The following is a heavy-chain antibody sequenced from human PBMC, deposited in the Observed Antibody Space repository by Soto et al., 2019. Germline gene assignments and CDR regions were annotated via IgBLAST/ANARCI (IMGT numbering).Heavy chain of an antibody. J-gene: IGHJ4*02. CDR1: GCTFGSYS. D-gene: IGHD3-10*01. CDR2: FRTGGDDATT. Sequence: SLRLSFAASGCTFGSYSMSWVLQAPGKGLEWVSGFRTGGDDATTYYADSVKGRFTISRDNSNNMLFLQMNSLRAEDTAIYYCAKKANSGQGSQYFDNWGQGTMVTVSS. V-gene: IGHV3-23*01. CDR3: AKKANSGQGSQYFDN.